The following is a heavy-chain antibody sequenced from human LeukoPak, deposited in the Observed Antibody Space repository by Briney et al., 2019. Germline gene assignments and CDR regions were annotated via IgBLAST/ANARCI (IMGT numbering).Heavy chain of an antibody. D-gene: IGHD2-8*01. CDR1: GFTFSSYS. J-gene: IGHJ3*02. CDR2: ISSSSSTI. V-gene: IGHV3-48*01. Sequence: QPGGSLRLSCAASGFTFSSYSMNWVRQAPGKGLEWVSYISSSSSTIYYADSVKGRFTISRDNAKNSLYLQMNSLRAEDTAVYYCARDMVLMVYANDAFDIWGQGTMVTVSS. CDR3: ARDMVLMVYANDAFDI.